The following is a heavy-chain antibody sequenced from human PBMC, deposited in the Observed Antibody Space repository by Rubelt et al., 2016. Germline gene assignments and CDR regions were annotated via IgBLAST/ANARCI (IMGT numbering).Heavy chain of an antibody. CDR3: ARRPYCGGDCYFFDY. CDR2: IYYSGST. J-gene: IGHJ4*02. D-gene: IGHD2-21*01. Sequence: QLQLQESGPGLVEPSETLSLTCTVSGGSISSTTYYWGWIRQPPGKGLEWIGTIYYSGSTFYNPSLKSRVTISVDTSKNQFPLKPSSVTAADTAVYYCARRPYCGGDCYFFDYWGQGSLVTVSA. V-gene: IGHV4-39*01. CDR1: GGSISSTTYY.